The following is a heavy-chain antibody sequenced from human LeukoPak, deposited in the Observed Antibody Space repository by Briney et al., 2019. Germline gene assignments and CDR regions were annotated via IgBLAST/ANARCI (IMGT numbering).Heavy chain of an antibody. V-gene: IGHV3-21*01. CDR2: ISSSGTYI. CDR3: VSGNDPDYVWGTYRLDAFDI. J-gene: IGHJ3*02. Sequence: GGSLRLSWAASGYTFSDYSVNWVRQVPGKGLEWVSSISSSGTYIYYADSVKGRFTISRDNAKNSLFLQMNSLRAEDTAVYYCVSGNDPDYVWGTYRLDAFDIWGEGTMVIVSS. D-gene: IGHD3-16*02. CDR1: GYTFSDYS.